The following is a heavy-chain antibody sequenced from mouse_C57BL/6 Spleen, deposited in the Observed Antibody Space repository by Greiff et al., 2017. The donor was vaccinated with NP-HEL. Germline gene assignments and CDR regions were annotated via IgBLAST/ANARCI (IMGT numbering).Heavy chain of an antibody. CDR3: ARRGGTSSYWYFDV. CDR2: ISSGGSYT. CDR1: GFTFSSYG. V-gene: IGHV5-6*02. Sequence: EVKVVESGGDLVKPGGSLKLSCAASGFTFSSYGMSWVRQTPDKRLEWVATISSGGSYTYYPDSVKGRFTISRDNAKNTLYLQMSSLKSEDTAMYYCARRGGTSSYWYFDVWGTGTTVTVSS. D-gene: IGHD1-1*01. J-gene: IGHJ1*03.